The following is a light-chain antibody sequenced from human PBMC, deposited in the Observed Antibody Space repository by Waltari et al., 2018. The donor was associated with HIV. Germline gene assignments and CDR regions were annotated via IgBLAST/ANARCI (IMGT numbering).Light chain of an antibody. CDR3: QQYYSYPRT. CDR2: AAS. Sequence: AIRMTQSPSSFSASTGDRVTIPCRASQGISSYLAWYQQKPGKAPKPRIYAASTLQSGVPSRFSGSGSGTDFTLTISGLQSEDFATYYCQQYYSYPRTFGQGTKVEIK. V-gene: IGKV1-8*01. J-gene: IGKJ1*01. CDR1: QGISSY.